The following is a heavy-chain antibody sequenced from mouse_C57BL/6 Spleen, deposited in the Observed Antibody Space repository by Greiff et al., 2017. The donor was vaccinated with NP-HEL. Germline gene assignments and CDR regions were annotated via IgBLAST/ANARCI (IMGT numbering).Heavy chain of an antibody. CDR2: ISNLAYSI. CDR3: ARRGSSYGYFDV. CDR1: GFTFSDYG. D-gene: IGHD1-1*01. Sequence: DVKLVESGGGLVQPGGSLKLSCAASGFTFSDYGMAWVRQAPRKGPEWVAFISNLAYSIYYADTVTGRFTISRENAKNTLFLEMSSLRSEDTAMYYCARRGSSYGYFDVWGTGTTVTVSS. J-gene: IGHJ1*03. V-gene: IGHV5-15*01.